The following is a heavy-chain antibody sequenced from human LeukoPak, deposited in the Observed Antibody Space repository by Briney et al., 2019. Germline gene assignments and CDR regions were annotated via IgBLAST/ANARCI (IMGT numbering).Heavy chain of an antibody. J-gene: IGHJ4*02. D-gene: IGHD3-22*01. V-gene: IGHV4-34*01. Sequence: SETLSLTCAVYGGSFSGYYWSWIRQPPGKGLEWIGEINHSGSTNYNPSLKSRVTISVDTSKNQFSLKLSSVTAVDTAVYYCHKYYYDSSGYYQLDYWGQGTLVTVSS. CDR1: GGSFSGYY. CDR3: HKYYYDSSGYYQLDY. CDR2: INHSGST.